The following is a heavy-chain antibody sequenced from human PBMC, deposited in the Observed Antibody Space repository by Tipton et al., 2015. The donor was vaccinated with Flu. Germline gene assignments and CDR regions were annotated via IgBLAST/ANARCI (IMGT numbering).Heavy chain of an antibody. Sequence: GSLRLSCAASGFTFSDYYMSWIRQAPGKGLEWVSYISSSGSTIYYADSVKGRFTISRDNAKNSLYLQMNSLRAEDTAVYYCVRDHAPRYSYGYYYYGMDVWGQGTTVTVSS. CDR1: GFTFSDYY. D-gene: IGHD5-18*01. CDR3: VRDHAPRYSYGYYYYGMDV. V-gene: IGHV3-11*01. CDR2: ISSSGSTI. J-gene: IGHJ6*02.